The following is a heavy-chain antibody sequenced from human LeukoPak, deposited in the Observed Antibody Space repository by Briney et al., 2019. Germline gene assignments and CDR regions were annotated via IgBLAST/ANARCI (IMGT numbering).Heavy chain of an antibody. V-gene: IGHV3-23*01. J-gene: IGHJ4*02. D-gene: IGHD2-15*01. Sequence: GGSLRLSCEASGFTFNIYAMSWVRQAPGKGLEWVSTISGSGGSTYYADSVKGRFTISRDNSKNTLYLQMNSLRAEDTAVYYCAKCQPWELLLLDYGGQGPLVTVSS. CDR3: AKCQPWELLLLDY. CDR2: ISGSGGST. CDR1: GFTFNIYA.